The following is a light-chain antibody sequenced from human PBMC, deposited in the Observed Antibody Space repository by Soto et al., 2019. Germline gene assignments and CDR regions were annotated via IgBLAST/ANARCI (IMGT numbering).Light chain of an antibody. Sequence: QSVLTQPPSVSGAPGQRVTISCTGSGSNIGAGSSVHWYQQLPGTAPKLLIYGNINRPSGVPDRFSGSQSGTSASLAITGLQAEDEADYYCQSFDISLIGWVFGGGTKLTVL. CDR3: QSFDISLIGWV. J-gene: IGLJ3*02. V-gene: IGLV1-40*01. CDR1: GSNIGAGSS. CDR2: GNI.